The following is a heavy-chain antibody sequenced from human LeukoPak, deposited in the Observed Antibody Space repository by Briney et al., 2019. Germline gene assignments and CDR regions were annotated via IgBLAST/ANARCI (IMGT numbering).Heavy chain of an antibody. D-gene: IGHD3-9*01. CDR1: GGSISSGSYY. Sequence: PSETLSLTCTVSGGSISSGSYYWSWIRQPAGKGLEWIGRIYTSGSTNYNPSLKSRVTISVDTSKNQFSLKLSSVTAADTAVYYCASGLRYFDLYYWGQGTLVTVPS. V-gene: IGHV4-61*02. J-gene: IGHJ4*02. CDR2: IYTSGST. CDR3: ASGLRYFDLYY.